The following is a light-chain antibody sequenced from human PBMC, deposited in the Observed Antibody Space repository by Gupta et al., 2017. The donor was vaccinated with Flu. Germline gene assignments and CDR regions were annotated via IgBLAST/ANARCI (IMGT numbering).Light chain of an antibody. CDR3: AAWDDSLNGHYV. J-gene: IGLJ1*01. Sequence: QFVLAQPPSASGTPGQRVTITCSGSTSNVGSNAVNWYQQVPGTSPKLLIYSSNQQPSGVPDRFAGSKSGTSASLAIRGLQSEDDADYYCAAWDDSLNGHYVFGTGTKVTVL. CDR2: SSN. CDR1: TSNVGSNA. V-gene: IGLV1-44*01.